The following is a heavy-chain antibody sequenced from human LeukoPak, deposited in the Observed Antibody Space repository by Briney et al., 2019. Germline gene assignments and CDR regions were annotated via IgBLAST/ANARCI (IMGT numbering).Heavy chain of an antibody. J-gene: IGHJ5*02. CDR1: GFTFSASA. Sequence: QPGGSLRPSCAASGFTFSASAMHWVRQASGKGLEWVGRIKTKVDSYATAYAASVKGRFIISRDDSKNTAYLQMNSLKTEDTAMYFCTRLAYGDFRFDPWGQGTLVTVSP. D-gene: IGHD4-17*01. CDR3: TRLAYGDFRFDP. V-gene: IGHV3-73*01. CDR2: IKTKVDSYAT.